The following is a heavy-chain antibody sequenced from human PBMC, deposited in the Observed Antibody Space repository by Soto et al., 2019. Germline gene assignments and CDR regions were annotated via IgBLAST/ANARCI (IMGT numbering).Heavy chain of an antibody. CDR3: ARDYYDSTGHAKYYYYGLDV. V-gene: IGHV1-69*06. CDR1: GGTFNNYA. CDR2: IIPIFGTA. Sequence: SVKVSCKASGGTFNNYAITWVRQVRQAPGQGLEWMGGIIPIFGTAEYSQKFQGRVRITADKSTSTAYMELSSLRSEDTAVYYCARDYYDSTGHAKYYYYGLDVWGQGTSVTVSS. J-gene: IGHJ6*02. D-gene: IGHD3-22*01.